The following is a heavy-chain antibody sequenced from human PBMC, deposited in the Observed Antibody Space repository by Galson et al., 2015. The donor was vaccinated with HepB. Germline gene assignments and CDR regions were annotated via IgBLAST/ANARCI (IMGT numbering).Heavy chain of an antibody. CDR1: GDSVSSNSAA. CDR3: ARGGDYGDYGGWFDP. D-gene: IGHD4-17*01. CDR2: TYYRSKWYN. V-gene: IGHV6-1*01. Sequence: CAISGDSVSSNSAAWNWIRQSPSRGLEWLGRTYYRSKWYNDYAVSVKSRITINLDTSKNQFSLQLNSVTPEDTAVYYCARGGDYGDYGGWFDPWGQGTLVTVSS. J-gene: IGHJ5*02.